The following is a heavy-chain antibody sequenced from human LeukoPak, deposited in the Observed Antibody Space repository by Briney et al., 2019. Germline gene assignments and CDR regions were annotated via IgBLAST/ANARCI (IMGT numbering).Heavy chain of an antibody. CDR1: GYTFASYL. CDR2: IYPTSGTT. D-gene: IGHD2-21*01. J-gene: IGHJ4*02. Sequence: ASVKVSCKASGYTFASYLLHWVRQAPGQGLEWMGFIYPTSGTTRYAQDFQGRVTMTRDTSTSTVYMDLNSLRSKDTAVYLCARNIVEISNTRGFDFWGQGSLVTVSS. CDR3: ARNIVEISNTRGFDF. V-gene: IGHV1-46*01.